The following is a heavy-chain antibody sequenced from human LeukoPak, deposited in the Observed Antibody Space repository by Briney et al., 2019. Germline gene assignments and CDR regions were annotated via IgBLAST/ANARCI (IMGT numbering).Heavy chain of an antibody. CDR1: GFSFSSYA. D-gene: IGHD2-15*01. V-gene: IGHV3-23*01. CDR3: GRGGRDLDY. Sequence: GGSLRLSCAASGFSFSSYAMSWVRQAPGKGLEWVSVITGSGDYRDYADSVKGRFTINRDNSRNALHLQMNSLRVEDTAIYYCGRGGRDLDYWGQGTLVTVSS. CDR2: ITGSGDYR. J-gene: IGHJ4*02.